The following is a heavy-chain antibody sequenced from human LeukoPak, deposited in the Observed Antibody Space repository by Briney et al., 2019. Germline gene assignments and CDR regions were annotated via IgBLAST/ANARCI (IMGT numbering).Heavy chain of an antibody. CDR1: GFTFSTYP. Sequence: GGSLRLSCAASGFTFSTYPMHWVRQAPGKGLEWVAFISYDGNNKYYADSVKGRFTISRDNSKNTLYLEMNSLRAEDTAVFYCARDPGSNYFDYWGQGTLVTVSS. D-gene: IGHD2-8*01. J-gene: IGHJ4*02. CDR2: ISYDGNNK. CDR3: ARDPGSNYFDY. V-gene: IGHV3-30-3*01.